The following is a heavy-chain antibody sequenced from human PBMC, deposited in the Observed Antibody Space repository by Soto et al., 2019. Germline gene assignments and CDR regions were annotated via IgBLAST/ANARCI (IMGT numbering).Heavy chain of an antibody. V-gene: IGHV1-24*01. CDR2: FDPEDGET. CDR1: GYTLTELS. CDR3: ATNPTTEWELLFDY. Sequence: ASVKVSCKVSGYTLTELSMHWVRQAPGKGLEWMGGFDPEDGETIYAQKFQGRVTMTEDTSTDTAYMELSSLRSEDTAVYYCATNPTTEWELLFDYWGPGTLVTVSS. J-gene: IGHJ4*02. D-gene: IGHD1-26*01.